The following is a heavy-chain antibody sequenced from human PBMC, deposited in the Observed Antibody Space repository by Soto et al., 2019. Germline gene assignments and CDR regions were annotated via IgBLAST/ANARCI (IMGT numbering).Heavy chain of an antibody. Sequence: GGSLRLSCAASGFTVSSNYMSWVRQAPGKGLEWVSVIYSGGSTYYADSVKGRFTISRHNSKNTLYLQMNSLRAEDTAVYYCAREGFGGGVIEHAFDIWGQGTMVTVSS. J-gene: IGHJ3*02. V-gene: IGHV3-53*04. D-gene: IGHD3-16*01. CDR1: GFTVSSNY. CDR3: AREGFGGGVIEHAFDI. CDR2: IYSGGST.